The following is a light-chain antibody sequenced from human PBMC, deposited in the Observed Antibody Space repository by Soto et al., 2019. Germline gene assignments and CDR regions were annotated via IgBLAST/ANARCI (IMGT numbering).Light chain of an antibody. CDR2: DAF. V-gene: IGKV1-33*01. Sequence: DIQMTQSPSSLSASVGDRVTTTCQASQDINSYLAWYQQKPGEAPKFLIFDAFNLETGVPSRFSGSGSGTDFTFTISNLQPEDVATYYCQQYDKLPLTFGGGTKVDIK. CDR1: QDINSY. CDR3: QQYDKLPLT. J-gene: IGKJ4*01.